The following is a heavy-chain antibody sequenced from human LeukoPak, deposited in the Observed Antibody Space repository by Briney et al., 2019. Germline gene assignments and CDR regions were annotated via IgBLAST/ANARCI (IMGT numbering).Heavy chain of an antibody. CDR3: ARMAYSYGKRTFDY. CDR1: GFTFSSYW. D-gene: IGHD5-18*01. J-gene: IGHJ4*02. Sequence: GGSLRLSCAASGFTFSSYWMSWVRQAPGKGLEWVANIKQDGSEKYYVDSVKGRFTISRDNVKNSLYLQMNSLRAEDTAVYYCARMAYSYGKRTFDYWGQGTLVTVSS. CDR2: IKQDGSEK. V-gene: IGHV3-7*01.